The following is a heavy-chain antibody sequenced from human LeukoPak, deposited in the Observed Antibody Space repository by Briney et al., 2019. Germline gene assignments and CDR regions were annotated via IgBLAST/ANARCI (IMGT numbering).Heavy chain of an antibody. J-gene: IGHJ4*02. CDR3: ARDLTYYYDSSPSSGY. Sequence: GGSLRLSCAASGFTFSSYSMNWVRQAPGKGLEWVSYISSSSSTIYYADSVKGGFTISRDNAKNSLYLQMNSLRAEDTAVYYCARDLTYYYDSSPSSGYWGQGTLVTVSS. V-gene: IGHV3-48*01. CDR2: ISSSSSTI. CDR1: GFTFSSYS. D-gene: IGHD3-22*01.